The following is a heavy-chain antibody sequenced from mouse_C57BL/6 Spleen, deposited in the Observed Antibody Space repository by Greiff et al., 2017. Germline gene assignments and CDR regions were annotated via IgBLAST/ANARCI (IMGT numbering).Heavy chain of an antibody. V-gene: IGHV1-50*01. D-gene: IGHD2-2*01. CDR1: GYTFTSYW. CDR3: AGYDAAWFAY. J-gene: IGHJ3*01. Sequence: QVQLKQPGAELVKPGASVKLSCKASGYTFTSYWMQWVKQRPGQGLEWIGEIDPSDSYTNYNQKFKGKATLTVDTASSTAYMQRSSLTSEDSAVYYCAGYDAAWFAYWGQGTLVTVSA. CDR2: IDPSDSYT.